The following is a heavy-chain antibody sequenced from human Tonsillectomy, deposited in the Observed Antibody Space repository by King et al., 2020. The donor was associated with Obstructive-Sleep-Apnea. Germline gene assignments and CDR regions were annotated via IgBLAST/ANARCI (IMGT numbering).Heavy chain of an antibody. J-gene: IGHJ4*02. V-gene: IGHV3-43D*03. CDR1: GLTFDDYA. Sequence: VQLVESGGVVVQPGGSLRLSCAASGLTFDDYAMHWVRQAPGKGLEWVSLISWDGGSTYYADFVKGRFTISRDNSKNSLYLQMNSLRAEDTALYYCAKDCPRVEIGDPYYFDYWGQGTLVTVSS. D-gene: IGHD5-24*01. CDR2: ISWDGGST. CDR3: AKDCPRVEIGDPYYFDY.